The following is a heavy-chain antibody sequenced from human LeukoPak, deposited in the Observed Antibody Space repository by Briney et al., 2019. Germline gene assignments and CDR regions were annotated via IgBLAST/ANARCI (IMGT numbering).Heavy chain of an antibody. D-gene: IGHD2-2*01. CDR1: GFIFSDYW. CDR3: ATRRCSIAACRASSDHCMNF. J-gene: IGHJ6*03. Sequence: GGSLRLSCEASGFIFSDYWMTWVRQAPGKGLEWVANIRQDGSEGYYVDSVRGRFAVTRDNAKSSLYLQLNSLRAEDTAVYYCATRRCSIAACRASSDHCMNFWGKGTTVTVSS. CDR2: IRQDGSEG. V-gene: IGHV3-7*01.